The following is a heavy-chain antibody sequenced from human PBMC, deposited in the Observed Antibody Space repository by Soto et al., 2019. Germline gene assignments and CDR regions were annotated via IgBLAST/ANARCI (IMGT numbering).Heavy chain of an antibody. Sequence: GGSLRPSCAASGFTFSSYSMNWVRQAPGKGLEWVSAISGSGGSTYYADSVKGRFTISRDNSKNTLYLQMNSLRAEDTAVYYCAKYGSSGWPHFDYWGQGTLVTVSS. J-gene: IGHJ4*02. CDR1: GFTFSSYS. CDR2: ISGSGGST. D-gene: IGHD6-19*01. V-gene: IGHV3-23*01. CDR3: AKYGSSGWPHFDY.